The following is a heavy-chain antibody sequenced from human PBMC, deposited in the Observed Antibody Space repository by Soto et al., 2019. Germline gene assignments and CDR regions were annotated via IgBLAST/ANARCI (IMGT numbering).Heavy chain of an antibody. J-gene: IGHJ6*02. CDR1: GYTFTSYG. D-gene: IGHD5-12*01. V-gene: IGHV1-18*04. CDR2: ISAYNGNT. CDR3: ARDRGYGDYYCHGMDV. Sequence: QVQLVQSGAEVKKPGASVKVSCKASGYTFTSYGISWVRQAPGQGLEWMGWISAYNGNTNYAQKLQGRVTMTTDTSTSKASMELRSLRSDDTAVYYCARDRGYGDYYCHGMDVWGQGTTVTVSS.